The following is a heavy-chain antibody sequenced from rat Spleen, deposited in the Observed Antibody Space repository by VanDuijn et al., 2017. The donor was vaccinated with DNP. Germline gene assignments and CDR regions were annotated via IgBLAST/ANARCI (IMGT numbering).Heavy chain of an antibody. CDR3: AKNSGYYFDY. V-gene: IGHV5-22*01. CDR2: ISYDGRNT. J-gene: IGHJ2*01. Sequence: EVQLVESGGGLVQPGRSLKLSCAASGFTFSDYYMAWVRQAPTKGLEWVAYISYDGRNTYYGDSVKGRFTISRDNAKSTLYLQMNSLRSEDMATYYCAKNSGYYFDYWGQGVMVTVSS. D-gene: IGHD4-3*01. CDR1: GFTFSDYY.